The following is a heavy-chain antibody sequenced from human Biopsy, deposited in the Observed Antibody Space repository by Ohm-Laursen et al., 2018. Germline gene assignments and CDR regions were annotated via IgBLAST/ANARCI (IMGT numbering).Heavy chain of an antibody. D-gene: IGHD5-12*01. CDR2: IYTSGIT. J-gene: IGHJ6*02. Sequence: TLSLTCTVSGGSLSSYSWSWIRQPAGKGLEWIGQIYTSGITNYNPSLKSRVTISVDTSKNQFSLRLTSVTAADTAIYYCARGSGYFKLDVWGQGTTVTVSS. CDR3: ARGSGYFKLDV. CDR1: GGSLSSYS. V-gene: IGHV4-4*07.